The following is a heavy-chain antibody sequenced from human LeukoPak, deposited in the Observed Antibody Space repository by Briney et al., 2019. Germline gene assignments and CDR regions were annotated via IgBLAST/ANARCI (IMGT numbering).Heavy chain of an antibody. Sequence: ASVKVSCKASGYTFTSYGISWVRQAPGQGLEGMGWISAYNGNTNYAQKLQGRVTMTTDTSTSTAYMELRSLRPDDTAVYYCARAPTYDFWSGYWHYYGMDVWGQGTTVTVSS. CDR1: GYTFTSYG. CDR2: ISAYNGNT. V-gene: IGHV1-18*01. CDR3: ARAPTYDFWSGYWHYYGMDV. D-gene: IGHD3-3*01. J-gene: IGHJ6*02.